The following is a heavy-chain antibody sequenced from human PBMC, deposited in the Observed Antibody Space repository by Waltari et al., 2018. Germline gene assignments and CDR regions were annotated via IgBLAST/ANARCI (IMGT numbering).Heavy chain of an antibody. J-gene: IGHJ4*02. CDR1: GASIGTHV. V-gene: IGHV4-59*11. CDR2: IYYGGST. Sequence: QEQLHEWTPRLAKRPGTLSLTCAASGASIGTHVWSWIRQPPGKGLEWIGYIYYGGSTNYNPSLKSRVTISVDTSKNQFSLKLSSVTAADTAVYYCARDNQWLVYWGQGTLVTVSS. CDR3: ARDNQWLVY. D-gene: IGHD6-19*01.